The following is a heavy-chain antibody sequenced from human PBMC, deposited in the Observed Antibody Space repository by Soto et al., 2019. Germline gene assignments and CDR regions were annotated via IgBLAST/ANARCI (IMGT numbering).Heavy chain of an antibody. Sequence: SETLSLTCTVSGGSISSYYWSWIRQPAGKGLEWIGRIYTSGSTNYNPSLKSRVTMSVDTSKNQFSLKLSSVTAADTAVYYCARDSSGYPLRYDAFDIWGQGTMVIVSS. CDR1: GGSISSYY. CDR3: ARDSSGYPLRYDAFDI. V-gene: IGHV4-4*07. D-gene: IGHD3-22*01. J-gene: IGHJ3*02. CDR2: IYTSGST.